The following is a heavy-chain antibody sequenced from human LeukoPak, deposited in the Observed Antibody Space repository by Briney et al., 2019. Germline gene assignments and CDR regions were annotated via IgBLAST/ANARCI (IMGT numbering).Heavy chain of an antibody. J-gene: IGHJ5*02. D-gene: IGHD2-2*01. CDR1: GFTFSNAW. Sequence: PGGSLRLSCAASGFTFSNAWMSWVRQAPGKGLEWVGRIKSKTDGGTTDYAAPVKGRFTISRDDSKNTLCLQMNSLKTEDTAVYYCTTDFPSSWHPFDPWGQGTLVTVSS. CDR2: IKSKTDGGTT. CDR3: TTDFPSSWHPFDP. V-gene: IGHV3-15*01.